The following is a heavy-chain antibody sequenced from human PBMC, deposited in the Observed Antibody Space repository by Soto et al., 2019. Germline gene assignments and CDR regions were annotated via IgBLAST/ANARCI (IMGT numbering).Heavy chain of an antibody. Sequence: GGSLRLSCAASGFTFSSYWMHWVRQAPGKGLVWVSRINSDGSSTSYADSVKGRFTISRDNAKNTLYLQMNSLRDDDTAMYYCARGGTIAVTTIGDYWGQGTLVTVSS. V-gene: IGHV3-74*01. D-gene: IGHD5-12*01. CDR3: ARGGTIAVTTIGDY. CDR1: GFTFSSYW. CDR2: INSDGSST. J-gene: IGHJ4*01.